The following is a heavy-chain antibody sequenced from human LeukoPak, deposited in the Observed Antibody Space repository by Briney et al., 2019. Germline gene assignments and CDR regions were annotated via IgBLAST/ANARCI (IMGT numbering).Heavy chain of an antibody. CDR1: GGTFSSYA. J-gene: IGHJ3*02. Sequence: SVKDSCKASGGTFSSYAISWVRQAPGQGLEWMGGIIPIFGTANYAQKFQGRVTITADESTSTAYMELSSLRSEDTAVYYCARDMRVPPDAFDIWGQGTMVTVSS. D-gene: IGHD3-16*01. V-gene: IGHV1-69*01. CDR2: IIPIFGTA. CDR3: ARDMRVPPDAFDI.